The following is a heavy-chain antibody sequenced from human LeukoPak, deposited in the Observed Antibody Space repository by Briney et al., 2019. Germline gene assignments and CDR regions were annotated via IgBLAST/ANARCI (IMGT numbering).Heavy chain of an antibody. CDR2: TYYRSKWYN. V-gene: IGHV6-1*01. J-gene: IGHJ4*02. Sequence: SQTLSLTCAISGDSVSTNSAAWNWLRQSPSRGLEWLGMTYYRSKWYNGYALSVKSRITINPDTSKSQFSLQLNSVTLEDTAVYYCAREREERSISYSNTFDYWGQGTLVTVSS. CDR3: AREREERSISYSNTFDY. CDR1: GDSVSTNSAA. D-gene: IGHD4-11*01.